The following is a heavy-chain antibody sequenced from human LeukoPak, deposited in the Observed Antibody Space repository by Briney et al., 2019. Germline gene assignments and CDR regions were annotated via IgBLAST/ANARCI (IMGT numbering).Heavy chain of an antibody. CDR1: GFTFSDYY. CDR2: ISSSSSYI. CDR3: ARGIQQYQLLLGEFDY. J-gene: IGHJ4*02. D-gene: IGHD2-2*01. V-gene: IGHV3-11*06. Sequence: GGSLRLSCAASGFTFSDYYMSWIRQAPGKGLEWVSSISSSSSYIYYADSVKGRFTISRDNAKNSLYLQMNSLRAEDTAVYYCARGIQQYQLLLGEFDYWGQGTLVTVSS.